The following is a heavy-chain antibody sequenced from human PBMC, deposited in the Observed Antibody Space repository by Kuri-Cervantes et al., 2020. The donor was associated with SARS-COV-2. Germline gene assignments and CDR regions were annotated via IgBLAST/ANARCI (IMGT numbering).Heavy chain of an antibody. CDR1: GGSISSSNW. CDR3: ATRGTTPPNDY. J-gene: IGHJ4*02. V-gene: IGHV4-4*02. Sequence: GSLRLSCAVSGGSISSSNWWSWVRQPPGKGLEWIGEIYHSGSTNYNPSLKSRVTISVDKSKNQFSLKLSSVTAADTAVYYCATRGTTPPNDYWGQGTLVTVSS. D-gene: IGHD4-17*01. CDR2: IYHSGST.